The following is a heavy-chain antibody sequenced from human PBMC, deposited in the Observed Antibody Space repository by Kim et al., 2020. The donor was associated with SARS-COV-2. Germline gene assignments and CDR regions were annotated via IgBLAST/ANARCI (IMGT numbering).Heavy chain of an antibody. Sequence: GGSLRLSCAASGFTFSSYAMSWVRQAPGKGLEWVSAISGSGGSTYYADSVKGRFTISRDNSKNTLYLQMNSLRAEDTAVYYCAMDPLPYYYYMDVWGKGTTVTVSS. J-gene: IGHJ6*03. CDR2: ISGSGGST. CDR3: AMDPLPYYYYMDV. D-gene: IGHD2-2*03. CDR1: GFTFSSYA. V-gene: IGHV3-23*01.